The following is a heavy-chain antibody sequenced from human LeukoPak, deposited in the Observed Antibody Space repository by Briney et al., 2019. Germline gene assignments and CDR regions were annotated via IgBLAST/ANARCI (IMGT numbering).Heavy chain of an antibody. D-gene: IGHD5-12*01. J-gene: IGHJ4*02. CDR1: GYSISSGYY. V-gene: IGHV4-38-2*02. CDR2: IYHSGST. Sequence: SETLSLTCAVSGYSISSGYYWGWIRQPPGKGLEWIGGIYHSGSTYYNPSLKSRVTISVDTSKNQFSLKLSSVTAADTAVYYCARDGDIVATSIDYWGQGTLVTVSS. CDR3: ARDGDIVATSIDY.